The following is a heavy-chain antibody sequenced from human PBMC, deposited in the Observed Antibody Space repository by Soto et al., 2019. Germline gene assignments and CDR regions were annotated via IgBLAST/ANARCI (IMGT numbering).Heavy chain of an antibody. J-gene: IGHJ5*02. V-gene: IGHV3-48*02. D-gene: IGHD6-19*01. CDR2: ISSSSSTI. Sequence: EVQLVESGGGLVQPGGSLRLSCAASGFTFSSYSMNWVRQAPGKGLEWVSSISSSSSTIYYADSVKGRFTISRDNAKNSLYLKVERLRDEDTSVYYCAGDIEASIAVGGTESWGKGPLISVPT. CDR3: AGDIEASIAVGGTES. CDR1: GFTFSSYS.